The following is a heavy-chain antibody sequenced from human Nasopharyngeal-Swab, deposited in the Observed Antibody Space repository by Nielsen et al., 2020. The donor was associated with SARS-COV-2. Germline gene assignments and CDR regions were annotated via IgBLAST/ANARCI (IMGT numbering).Heavy chain of an antibody. CDR1: GASMSSYF. J-gene: IGHJ6*03. CDR3: ASTKLELRFLDPFNYYSFYIDV. D-gene: IGHD3-3*01. CDR2: VSDIGRT. Sequence: SETLSLTGTVAGASMSSYFWSWNRQPPGQGLEWIGRVSDIGRTNYNPSIESRVTISVDTSKRQFSLKLNSVTAADTAVYYCASTKLELRFLDPFNYYSFYIDVWGRGTPVTVSS. V-gene: IGHV4-4*07.